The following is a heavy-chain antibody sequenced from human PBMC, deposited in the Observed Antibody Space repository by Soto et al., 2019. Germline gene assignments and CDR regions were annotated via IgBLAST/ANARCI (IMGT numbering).Heavy chain of an antibody. V-gene: IGHV1-18*01. CDR1: GYTFTSYG. CDR3: ARHNPHCPNWFAP. CDR2: ISGYDGNT. J-gene: IGHJ5*02. D-gene: IGHD1-1*01. Sequence: QVQLVQSGAEVKKPGASVKVSCKASGYTFTSYGISWVRQAPGEGLEWVGWISGYDGNTDYAHKFRGRVTMTTDTSTNTANRDRRSLRSEDTAVYYCARHNPHCPNWFAPGGQETPVTVPS.